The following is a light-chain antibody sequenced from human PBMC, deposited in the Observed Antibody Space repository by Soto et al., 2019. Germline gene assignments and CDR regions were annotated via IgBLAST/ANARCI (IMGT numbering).Light chain of an antibody. J-gene: IGKJ3*01. Sequence: EIVLTQSPGTLSLCPGERATLSCRASQSVSSSYLAWYQQKPGQAPRLLIYGASSRATGIPDRFSGSGSGTYFPLTISRLQPEDFAVYYCEQFPSPPLYTFGPGTKVDVK. CDR2: GAS. CDR3: EQFPSPPLYT. CDR1: QSVSSSY. V-gene: IGKV3-20*01.